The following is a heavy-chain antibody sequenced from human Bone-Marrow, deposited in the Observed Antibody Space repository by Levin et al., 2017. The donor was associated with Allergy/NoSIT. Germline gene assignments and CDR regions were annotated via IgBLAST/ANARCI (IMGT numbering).Heavy chain of an antibody. D-gene: IGHD1-20*01. J-gene: IGHJ2*01. CDR3: ARENDNWPWYFDL. CDR2: IWYDGSNK. CDR1: GFTFSSYG. V-gene: IGHV3-33*01. Sequence: GGSLRLSCAASGFTFSSYGMHWVRQAPGKGLEWVAVIWYDGSNKYYADSVKGRFTISRDNSKNTLYLQMNSLRAEDTAVYYCARENDNWPWYFDLWGRGTLVTVSS.